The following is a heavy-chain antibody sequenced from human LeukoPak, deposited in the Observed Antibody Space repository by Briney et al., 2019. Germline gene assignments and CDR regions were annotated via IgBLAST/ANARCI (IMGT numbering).Heavy chain of an antibody. CDR2: IQFDGSDE. V-gene: IGHV3-30*02. CDR3: AEDQKLQPFHY. Sequence: GSLRLSCAASGFIFSTYGMHWIPQAPGKGLEGVAFIQFDGSDEFYAASVRGRFTISRDNSKNTLYLQMNSLRPEDTSAYYCAEDQKLQPFHYWGQGTLVTVSS. J-gene: IGHJ4*02. CDR1: GFIFSTYG. D-gene: IGHD1-1*01.